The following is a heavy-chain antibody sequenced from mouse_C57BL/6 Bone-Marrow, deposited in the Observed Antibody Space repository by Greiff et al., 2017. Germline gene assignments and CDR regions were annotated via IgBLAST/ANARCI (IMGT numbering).Heavy chain of an antibody. CDR3: ARQRYYGGYAMDY. CDR2: ISNGGGST. CDR1: GFTFSDYY. D-gene: IGHD1-1*01. V-gene: IGHV5-12*01. J-gene: IGHJ4*01. Sequence: EVKVEESGGGLVQPGGSLKLSCAASGFTFSDYYMYWVRQTPEKRLEWVAYISNGGGSTYYPDTVKGRFTISRDNAKNTLYLQMSRLKSEDTAMYYCARQRYYGGYAMDYWGQGTSVTVSS.